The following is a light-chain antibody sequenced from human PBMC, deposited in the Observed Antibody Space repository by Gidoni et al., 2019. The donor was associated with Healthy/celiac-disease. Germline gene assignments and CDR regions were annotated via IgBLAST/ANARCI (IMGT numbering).Light chain of an antibody. CDR3: QQYNSYWT. J-gene: IGKJ1*01. V-gene: IGKV1-5*03. CDR1: QSISSW. CDR2: KAS. Sequence: DIKIPKSPSTLSASVGDRVTITCRASQSISSWLAWYQQKPGKAPKLLIYKASSLESGVPSRFSGSGSGTEFTLTISSLQPDDFATYYCQQYNSYWTFGQGTKVEIK.